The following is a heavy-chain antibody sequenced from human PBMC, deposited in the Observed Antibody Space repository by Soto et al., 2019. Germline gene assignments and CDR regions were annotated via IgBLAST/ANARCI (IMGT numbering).Heavy chain of an antibody. CDR2: ISGSGQRT. CDR1: GFTFNNYA. J-gene: IGHJ4*02. V-gene: IGHV3-23*01. CDR3: AKDSYHGSGSYITPYYFDS. D-gene: IGHD3-10*01. Sequence: EVQLLESGGGLVQPGGSLRLSCAASGFTFNNYAMSWVRQAPGKGLEWVSVISGSGQRTSYADSVKGRFTVYRDNSKNTVDLHMKSLRAEDTAVYYCAKDSYHGSGSYITPYYFDSWGQGTLITVSS.